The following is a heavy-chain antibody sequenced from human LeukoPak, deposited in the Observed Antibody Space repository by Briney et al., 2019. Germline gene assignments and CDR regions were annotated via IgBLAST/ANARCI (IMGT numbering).Heavy chain of an antibody. CDR1: GFTFSSYA. CDR3: AKDLRRRELPLRIFDY. D-gene: IGHD1-26*01. J-gene: IGHJ4*02. CDR2: ISGSGGST. Sequence: GGSLRLSCAASGFTFSSYAMSWVRQAPGKGLEWVSAISGSGGSTYYADSVKGRFTIFRDNSKNTLYLQMNSLRAEDTAVYYCAKDLRRRELPLRIFDYWGQGTLVTVSS. V-gene: IGHV3-23*01.